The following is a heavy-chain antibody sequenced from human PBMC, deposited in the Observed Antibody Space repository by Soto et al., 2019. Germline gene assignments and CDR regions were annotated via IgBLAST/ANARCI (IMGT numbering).Heavy chain of an antibody. D-gene: IGHD2-21*01. V-gene: IGHV4-59*01. J-gene: IGHJ4*02. CDR2: NYHSGTT. CDR3: VREAYMGQGHAIDH. Sequence: PSETLSLTLAVSGVTISTYYWSWLRQHPGKGLEWIGYNYHSGTTNYNPSLKSRVTISVDTPKNQFSLRLTSVTAADTAIYYCVREAYMGQGHAIDHGGQGTLGIVSS. CDR1: GVTISTYY.